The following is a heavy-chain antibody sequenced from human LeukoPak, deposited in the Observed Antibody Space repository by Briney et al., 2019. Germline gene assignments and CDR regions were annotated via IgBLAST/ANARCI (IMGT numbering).Heavy chain of an antibody. CDR1: GFTFSRYW. CDR2: IKEDGSET. CDR3: ARDLRGYSGSYYDQDY. V-gene: IGHV3-7*05. J-gene: IGHJ4*02. D-gene: IGHD1-26*01. Sequence: GGSLILSCAASGFTFSRYWMSWVRQAPGKGLEWVANIKEDGSETYYVDSVKGRFTISRDNAKNTLYLQMNSLRAEDTAVYYCARDLRGYSGSYYDQDYWGQGTLVTVSS.